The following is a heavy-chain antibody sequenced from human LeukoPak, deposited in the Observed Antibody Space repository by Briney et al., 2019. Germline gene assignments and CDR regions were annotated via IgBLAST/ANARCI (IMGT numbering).Heavy chain of an antibody. J-gene: IGHJ5*02. D-gene: IGHD3-22*01. V-gene: IGHV4-34*01. CDR1: GVSFSGYY. CDR2: INHSGST. Sequence: SETLSLTCAVYGVSFSGYYWSWLRQPPGKGLEWIGEINHSGSTNYNPSLKSRITISVYTSKNQFSLKLSSVPAADTAVYYCARNYSVKYYYDSSGFFGPWGQGTLVTVSS. CDR3: ARNYSVKYYYDSSGFFGP.